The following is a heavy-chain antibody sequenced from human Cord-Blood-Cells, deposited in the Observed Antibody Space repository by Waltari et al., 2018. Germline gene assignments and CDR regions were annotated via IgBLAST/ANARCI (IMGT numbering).Heavy chain of an antibody. V-gene: IGHV1-8*01. J-gene: IGHJ5*02. Sequence: QVQLVQSGAEVKKPGASVKVSCKASGYTFTSYDINWVRQATGQGLEWMGGMNPRSGNTGHAQKFQGRVTMTRNTSISTAYMELSSLRSEDTAVYYCARAPDILTGYNNWFDPWGQGTLVTVSS. CDR3: ARAPDILTGYNNWFDP. CDR2: MNPRSGNT. CDR1: GYTFTSYD. D-gene: IGHD3-9*01.